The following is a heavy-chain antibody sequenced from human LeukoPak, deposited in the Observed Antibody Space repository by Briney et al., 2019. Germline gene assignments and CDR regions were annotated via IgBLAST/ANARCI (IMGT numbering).Heavy chain of an antibody. D-gene: IGHD5-18*01. Sequence: GSLRLSCAASGFTFSSYSMNWVRQAPGKGLEWVPSISSSSSYIYYADSVKGRFTISRDNAKNSLYLQMNSLRAEDTAVYYCARDLVERGYNFGRCDYWGQGTLVTVSS. V-gene: IGHV3-21*01. J-gene: IGHJ4*02. CDR3: ARDLVERGYNFGRCDY. CDR1: GFTFSSYS. CDR2: ISSSSSYI.